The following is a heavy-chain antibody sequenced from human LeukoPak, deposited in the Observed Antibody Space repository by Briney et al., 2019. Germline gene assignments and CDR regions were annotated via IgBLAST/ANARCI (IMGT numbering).Heavy chain of an antibody. J-gene: IGHJ4*02. V-gene: IGHV3-23*01. D-gene: IGHD4-17*01. CDR1: GFTFSSNP. CDR2: ISGSGGNT. CDR3: AKGEDYEVFDY. Sequence: PGGSLRLSCAGSGFTFSSNPLSWVRQAPGKGLEWVSAISGSGGNTYYGDSVRGRFTISRDNSKNTLYLQMNSLRAEDTAVYYCAKGEDYEVFDYWGQGTLVTVSS.